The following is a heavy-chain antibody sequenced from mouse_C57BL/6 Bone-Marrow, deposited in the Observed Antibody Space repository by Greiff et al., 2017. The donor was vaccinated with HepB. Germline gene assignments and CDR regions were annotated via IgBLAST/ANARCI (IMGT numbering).Heavy chain of an antibody. CDR3: TEDGSLAWFAY. CDR2: IDPGNGDT. D-gene: IGHD1-1*02. Sequence: EVQLVESGAELVRPGASVKLSCTASGYNFKDDYMHWVKQRPEQGLEWIGWIDPGNGDTEYTSKFKGKATITADTSSNTAYLQLSSLTSEDSAVYYCTEDGSLAWFAYWGQGTLVTVSA. V-gene: IGHV14-4*01. CDR1: GYNFKDDY. J-gene: IGHJ3*01.